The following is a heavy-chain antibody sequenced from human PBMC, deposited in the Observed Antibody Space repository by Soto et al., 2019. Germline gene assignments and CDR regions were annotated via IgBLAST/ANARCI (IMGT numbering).Heavy chain of an antibody. J-gene: IGHJ4*02. CDR2: ISGSGGST. D-gene: IGHD5-18*01. CDR1: GFTFSSYA. Sequence: EVQLLESGGGLVQPGGSLRLSCAASGFTFSSYAMSWVRQAPGKGLEWVSAISGSGGSTYYADSVKGRFTISRDNSKNTLYLQMNSLRAEDTAVYYCAKSPRRGYSYAVEVFDYWGQGTLVTVSS. CDR3: AKSPRRGYSYAVEVFDY. V-gene: IGHV3-23*01.